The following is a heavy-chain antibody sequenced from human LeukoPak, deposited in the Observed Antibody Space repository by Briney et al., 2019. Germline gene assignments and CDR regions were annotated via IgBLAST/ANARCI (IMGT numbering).Heavy chain of an antibody. V-gene: IGHV3-30*02. D-gene: IGHD6-19*01. CDR1: GYTFSSYG. CDR2: IRYDGSNK. J-gene: IGHJ6*03. Sequence: GGSLRLSCAASGYTFSSYGMHWVRQATGKGLEWVAFIRYDGSNKYYADSVKGRFTISRDNSKNTLYLQMNSLRAEDTAVYYCAKVQWLPPYFYYYMDVWGKGTTVTISS. CDR3: AKVQWLPPYFYYYMDV.